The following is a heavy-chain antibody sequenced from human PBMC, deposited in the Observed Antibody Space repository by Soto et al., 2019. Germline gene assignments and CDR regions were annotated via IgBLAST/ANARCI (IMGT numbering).Heavy chain of an antibody. CDR3: AKDPGLEWLVPYFDY. Sequence: QVQLVESGGGVVQPGRSLRLSCAASGFTFSSYGMHWVRQAPGKGLEWVAVISYDGRNKYYADSVKGRFTIYRDNSKNTRYLQMNSLRAEDSAVYYCAKDPGLEWLVPYFDYLGQGTLVTVSS. D-gene: IGHD3-3*01. CDR2: ISYDGRNK. V-gene: IGHV3-30*18. J-gene: IGHJ4*02. CDR1: GFTFSSYG.